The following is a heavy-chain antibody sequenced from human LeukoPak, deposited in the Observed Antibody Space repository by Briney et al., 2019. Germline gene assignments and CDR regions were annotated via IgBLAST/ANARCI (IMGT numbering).Heavy chain of an antibody. Sequence: GGSLRLSCAASGFTFSSYWMSWVRQAPGKGLEWVANIKQDGSEKYYVDSVKGRFTISRDKSKNTLYLQMNSLRAEDTAVYYCAKDRRNYYGSGNYKDVWGQGTTVTVSS. J-gene: IGHJ6*02. CDR2: IKQDGSEK. D-gene: IGHD3-10*01. CDR3: AKDRRNYYGSGNYKDV. CDR1: GFTFSSYW. V-gene: IGHV3-7*03.